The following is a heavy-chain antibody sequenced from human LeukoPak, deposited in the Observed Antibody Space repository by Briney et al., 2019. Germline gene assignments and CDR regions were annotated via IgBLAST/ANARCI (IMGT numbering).Heavy chain of an antibody. V-gene: IGHV3-48*03. Sequence: PGGSLRLSCAASGFTFSSYEMNWVRQAPGKGLEWVSYISSSGSTIYYADSVKGRFTISRDNAKNSLYLQMNSLRAEDTAVYYCAGLLWFGELSYYYYMDVWGKGTTVTISS. CDR3: AGLLWFGELSYYYYMDV. J-gene: IGHJ6*03. CDR1: GFTFSSYE. D-gene: IGHD3-10*01. CDR2: ISSSGSTI.